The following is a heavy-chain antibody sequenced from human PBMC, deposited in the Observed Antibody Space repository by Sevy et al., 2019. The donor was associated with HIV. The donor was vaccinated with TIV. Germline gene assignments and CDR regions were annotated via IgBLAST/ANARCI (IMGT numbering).Heavy chain of an antibody. V-gene: IGHV3-30-3*01. CDR3: TRDAGYSNGWYPSAY. D-gene: IGHD6-19*01. CDR1: GFSVSTHA. CDR2: ISYDGSSK. Sequence: GESLKISCAASGFSVSTHAMHWVRQAPGKGLEWVALISYDGSSKYYAGSVKGRLTISRDNSKNTLYLQMRSLRPDDTAVYKCTRDAGYSNGWYPSAYWGQGTLVTVSS. J-gene: IGHJ4*02.